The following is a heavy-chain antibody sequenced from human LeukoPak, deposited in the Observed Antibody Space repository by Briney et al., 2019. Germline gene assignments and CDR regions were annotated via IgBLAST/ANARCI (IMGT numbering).Heavy chain of an antibody. V-gene: IGHV3-23*01. CDR3: AKDLLSGTSSGY. CDR2: ISGSGGST. D-gene: IGHD3-10*01. Sequence: GGSLRLSCAASGFTFNSYAMNWVRQAPGKGLQWVSLISGSGGSTYYADSVKGRFTISRDNSKNTLYLQMNSLRAEDTAIYYCAKDLLSGTSSGYWGQGTLVTVSS. J-gene: IGHJ4*02. CDR1: GFTFNSYA.